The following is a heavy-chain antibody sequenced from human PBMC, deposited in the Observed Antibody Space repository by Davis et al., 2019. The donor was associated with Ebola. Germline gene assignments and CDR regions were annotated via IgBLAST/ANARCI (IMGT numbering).Heavy chain of an antibody. V-gene: IGHV4-59*01. J-gene: IGHJ3*02. CDR2: IYYSGST. CDR3: AREGYYYDSSGYSRGAFDI. D-gene: IGHD3-22*01. CDR1: GGSTSSYY. Sequence: SETLSLTCTVSGGSTSSYYWSWIRQPPGKGLEWIGYIYYSGSTNYKPSLKSRVTISVDTSKNQFSLKLSSVTAADTAVYYCAREGYYYDSSGYSRGAFDIWGQGTMVTVSS.